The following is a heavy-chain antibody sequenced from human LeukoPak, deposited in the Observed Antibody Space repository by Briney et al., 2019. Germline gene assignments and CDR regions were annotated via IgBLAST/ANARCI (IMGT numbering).Heavy chain of an antibody. V-gene: IGHV4-61*01. CDR3: ARGLQY. J-gene: IGHJ4*02. CDR1: GGSVSSGSYY. CDR2: IYYSGST. Sequence: PSETLSLTRTVSGGSVSSGSYYWSWIRQPPGKGLEWIGYIYYSGSTNYNPSLKSRVTISVDTSKNQFSLKLSSVTAADTAVYYCARGLQYWGQGTLVTVSS.